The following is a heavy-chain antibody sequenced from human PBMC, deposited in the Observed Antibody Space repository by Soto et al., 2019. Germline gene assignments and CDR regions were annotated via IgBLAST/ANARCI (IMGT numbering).Heavy chain of an antibody. Sequence: SETLSLTCTVSGASITGTSYWSWIRQPAGKGLEWIGRFSLSGTTNYNPSLRSRVTMSADVSKNQFSLKLSSVTAADTAVYYCARGVISLWFGAPYYYYGMDVWGQGTTVTVSS. CDR2: FSLSGTT. J-gene: IGHJ6*02. V-gene: IGHV4-4*07. CDR3: ARGVISLWFGAPYYYYGMDV. D-gene: IGHD3-10*01. CDR1: GASITGTSY.